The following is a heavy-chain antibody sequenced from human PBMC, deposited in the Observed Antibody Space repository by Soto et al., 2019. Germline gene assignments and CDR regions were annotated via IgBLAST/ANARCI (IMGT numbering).Heavy chain of an antibody. CDR1: GYTFTSYY. D-gene: IGHD2-21*01. V-gene: IGHV1-46*01. CDR3: GRDCGADGYFDY. J-gene: IGHJ4*02. Sequence: QVQLVQSGAEVKKPGASVKASCKASGYTFTSYYMHWVRQAPGQGLEWMGIINPSGGSTSYAQKFQGRVTMTRDTSTSTVYMELSSLRSEDTAVYYCGRDCGADGYFDYWGQGTLVTVCS. CDR2: INPSGGST.